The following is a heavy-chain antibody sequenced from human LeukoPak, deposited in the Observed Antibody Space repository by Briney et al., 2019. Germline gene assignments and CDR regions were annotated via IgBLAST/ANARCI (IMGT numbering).Heavy chain of an antibody. CDR3: ARRELERRYFDF. Sequence: PGESLKISCKGSGYSFTTYWIGWVRQMPGKGLEWMGMIYPGDPDIRYSPSFQGQVTISADKSINTAYLQWSSLKASDTAMCYCARRELERRYFDFWGQGTLVTVSS. CDR1: GYSFTTYW. V-gene: IGHV5-51*01. CDR2: IYPGDPDI. J-gene: IGHJ4*02. D-gene: IGHD1-1*01.